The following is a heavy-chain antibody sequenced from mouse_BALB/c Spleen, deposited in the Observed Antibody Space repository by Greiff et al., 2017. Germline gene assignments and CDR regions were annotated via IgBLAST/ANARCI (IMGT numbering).Heavy chain of an antibody. Sequence: EVHLVESGGGLVKPGGSLKLSCAASGFTFSSYAMSWVRQTPEKRLEWVATISSGGSYTYYPDSVKGRFTISRDNAKNTLYLQMSSLRSEDTAMYYCARHEALSSFDYWGQGTTLTVSS. CDR1: GFTFSSYA. V-gene: IGHV5-9-3*01. CDR3: ARHEALSSFDY. J-gene: IGHJ2*01. CDR2: ISSGGSYT. D-gene: IGHD6-1*01.